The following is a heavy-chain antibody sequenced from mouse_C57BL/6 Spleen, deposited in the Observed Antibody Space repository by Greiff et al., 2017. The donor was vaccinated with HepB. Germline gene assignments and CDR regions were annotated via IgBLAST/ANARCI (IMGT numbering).Heavy chain of an antibody. CDR1: GYTFTSYW. D-gene: IGHD2-3*01. J-gene: IGHJ2*01. CDR2: IHPNSGST. V-gene: IGHV1-64*01. Sequence: QVHVKQSGAELVKPGASVKLSCKASGYTFTSYWMHWVKQRPGQGLEWIGMIHPNSGSTNYNEKFKSKATLTVDKSSSTAYMQLSSLTSEDSAVYYCVGLYDGYPWGQGTTLTVSS. CDR3: VGLYDGYP.